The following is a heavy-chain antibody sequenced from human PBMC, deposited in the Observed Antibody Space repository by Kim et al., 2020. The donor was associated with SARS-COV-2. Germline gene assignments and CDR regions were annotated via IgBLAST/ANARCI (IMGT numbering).Heavy chain of an antibody. CDR3: SSEGGFSGRTQDGMDF. D-gene: IGHD3-10*01. Sequence: ASVKVSCKASGYTFTTYAMHWVRQAPGQRPEWMGCINCGTGNTKYSQRFQDRITITRDTSASAAYMELRSLRSEDTGVYYCSSEGGFSGRTQDGMDFWGQGTTVTVSS. CDR1: GYTFTTYA. CDR2: INCGTGNT. V-gene: IGHV1-3*01. J-gene: IGHJ6*02.